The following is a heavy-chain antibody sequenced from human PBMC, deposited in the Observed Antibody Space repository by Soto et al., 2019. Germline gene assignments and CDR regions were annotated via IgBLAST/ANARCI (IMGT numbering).Heavy chain of an antibody. CDR2: ISGSGGST. J-gene: IGHJ4*02. V-gene: IGHV3-23*01. CDR1: RFTFSSYA. D-gene: IGHD3-10*01. Sequence: EVQLLESGGGLVQPGGSLRLSCTASRFTFSSYAMSWVRQAPGKGLEWVSAISGSGGSTYYADSVKGRFTISRDNSDNTLYQQMNSLRAEDTAVYYCAKGRDPTSGTPIRPFDYWGQGTLVTVSS. CDR3: AKGRDPTSGTPIRPFDY.